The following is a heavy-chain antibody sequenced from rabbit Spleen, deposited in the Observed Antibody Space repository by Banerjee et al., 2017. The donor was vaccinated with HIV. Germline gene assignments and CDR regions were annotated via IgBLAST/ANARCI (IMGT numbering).Heavy chain of an antibody. J-gene: IGHJ4*01. V-gene: IGHV1S45*01. D-gene: IGHD8-1*01. CDR1: GFSFNSKYC. CDR3: ARNLENYAGSSYLDL. Sequence: QEQLVESGGGLVQPEGSLTLTCTASGFSFNSKYCVCWVRQAPGKGLEWIACIYAGSMDTTYYASWAKGRFTVSKASSTTVTLQMTSLTAADTATYFCARNLENYAGSSYLDLWGPGTLVTVS. CDR2: IYAGSMDTT.